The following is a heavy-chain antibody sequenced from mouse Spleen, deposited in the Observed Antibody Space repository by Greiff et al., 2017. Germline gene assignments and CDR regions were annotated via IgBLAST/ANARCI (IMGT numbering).Heavy chain of an antibody. CDR2: ISSGGGNT. D-gene: IGHD2-4*01. CDR3: ARKDYHYFDY. J-gene: IGHJ2*01. CDR1: GFTFSSYA. Sequence: EVQVVESGGGLVKRGGSLKLSCAASGFTFSSYAMSWVRQTPEKRLEWVATISSGGGNTYYPDSVKGRFTISRDNAKNTLYLQMSSLKSEDTAMYYCARKDYHYFDYWGQGTTLTVSS. V-gene: IGHV5-9-3*01.